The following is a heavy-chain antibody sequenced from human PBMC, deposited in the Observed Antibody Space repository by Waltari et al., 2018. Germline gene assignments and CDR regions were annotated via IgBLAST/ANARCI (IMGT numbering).Heavy chain of an antibody. D-gene: IGHD3-22*01. J-gene: IGHJ4*02. CDR3: AKNPFYYDASGYGLTD. Sequence: EVQLLESGGGLVQPGGSLRLSCEASGFPFSSYAVTWVRQAPGKGVGWFSAISGSCGTTYYADAVKGRFTISRDNSNNTLCLQMNSLRLEDTAIYYCAKNPFYYDASGYGLTDWGQGILVTVSS. CDR1: GFPFSSYA. V-gene: IGHV3-23*01. CDR2: ISGSCGTT.